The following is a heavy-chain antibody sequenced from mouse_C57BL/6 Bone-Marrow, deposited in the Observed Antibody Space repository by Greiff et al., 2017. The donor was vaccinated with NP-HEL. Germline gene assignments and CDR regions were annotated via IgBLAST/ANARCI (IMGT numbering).Heavy chain of an antibody. CDR1: GYTFTSYW. Sequence: QVQLQQPGAELVKPGASVKLSCKASGYTFTSYWMHWVKQRPGQGLEWIGMIHPNSGSTNYNEKFKSKATLTVDKSSSTAYMQLSSLTSEDSAVYYCARSPITTGFDYWGQGTTLTVSS. CDR2: IHPNSGST. J-gene: IGHJ2*01. V-gene: IGHV1-64*01. D-gene: IGHD1-1*01. CDR3: ARSPITTGFDY.